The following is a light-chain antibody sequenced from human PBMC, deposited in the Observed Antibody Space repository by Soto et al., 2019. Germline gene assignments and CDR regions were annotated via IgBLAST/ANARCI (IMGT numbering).Light chain of an antibody. CDR1: RNIGDR. CDR2: TAS. Sequence: DIQMTQSPSSVSASVGDRVTITCRASRNIGDRLAWFRHKPGKAPQLLIQTASTLVRETPSRFSGSGSGTDFLLTISGLQPEDFATYYCQQSYSSPLTFGGGTKVDIK. J-gene: IGKJ4*01. V-gene: IGKV1-12*01. CDR3: QQSYSSPLT.